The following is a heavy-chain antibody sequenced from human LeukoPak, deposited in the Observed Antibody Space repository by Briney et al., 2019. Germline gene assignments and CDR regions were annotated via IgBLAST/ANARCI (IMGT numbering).Heavy chain of an antibody. Sequence: KSGGSLRLSCAASGFTFSDYYTSWIRQAPGKGLEWVSYISSSGSTIYYADSVKGRFTISRDNAKNSLYLQKNSLRAEDTAVYYCARDSHIYYDSSGYYGYYFDYWGQGTLVTVSS. CDR3: ARDSHIYYDSSGYYGYYFDY. J-gene: IGHJ4*02. D-gene: IGHD3-22*01. V-gene: IGHV3-11*04. CDR2: ISSSGSTI. CDR1: GFTFSDYY.